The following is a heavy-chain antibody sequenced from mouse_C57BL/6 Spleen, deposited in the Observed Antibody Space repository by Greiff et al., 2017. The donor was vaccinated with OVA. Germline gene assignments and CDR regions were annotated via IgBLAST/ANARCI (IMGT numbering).Heavy chain of an antibody. CDR2: IYPGDGDT. D-gene: IGHD4-1*01. J-gene: IGHJ4*01. CDR3: ARRPGSAMDY. Sequence: VQLQQSGPELVKPGASVKISCKASGYAFSSSWMNWVKQRPGKGLEWIGRIYPGDGDTNYNGKFKGKATLTADKSSSTAYMQLSSLTSEDSAVYFCARRPGSAMDYWGQGTSVTVSS. V-gene: IGHV1-82*01. CDR1: GYAFSSSW.